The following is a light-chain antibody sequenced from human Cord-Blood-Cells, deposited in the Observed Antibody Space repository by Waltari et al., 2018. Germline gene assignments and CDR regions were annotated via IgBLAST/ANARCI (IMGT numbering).Light chain of an antibody. CDR1: SSDVGSYNL. J-gene: IGLJ1*01. CDR2: GGS. CDR3: CSYAGSSTYV. V-gene: IGLV2-23*01. Sequence: QSALTQPASVSGSPGQSITLSFTGTSSDVGSYNLVSWYQPHPGKAPKLMIYGGSKRPSGVANRFAGSNAGNTASLTISGLQAEDEADYYCCSYAGSSTYVFGTGTKVTVL.